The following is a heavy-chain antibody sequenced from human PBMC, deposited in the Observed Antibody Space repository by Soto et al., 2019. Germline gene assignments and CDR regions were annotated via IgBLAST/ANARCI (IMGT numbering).Heavy chain of an antibody. V-gene: IGHV1-69*13. CDR3: AREREGLRYYYYYGMDV. CDR1: GGTFSSYA. J-gene: IGHJ6*02. CDR2: IIPIFGTA. Sequence: SVKVSCKASGGTFSSYAISWVRQAPGQGLEWMGGIIPIFGTANYAQKFQGRVTITADESTSTAYMELSSLRSEDTAVYYCAREREGLRYYYYYGMDVWGQGTTVTVSS. D-gene: IGHD5-12*01.